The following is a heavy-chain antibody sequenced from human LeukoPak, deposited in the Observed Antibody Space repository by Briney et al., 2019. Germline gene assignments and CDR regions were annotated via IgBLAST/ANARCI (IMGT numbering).Heavy chain of an antibody. V-gene: IGHV4-61*02. J-gene: IGHJ5*02. D-gene: IGHD1-26*01. CDR2: IYTSGST. CDR1: GGSISSGGYY. Sequence: PSETLPLTFTVSGGSISSGGYYWSWIRQPAGKGLEWIGRIYTSGSTNYNPSLKSRVTMSVDTSKNQFSLKLSSVTAADTAVYYCARGIVGAFGGKPLNWFDPWGQGTLVTVSS. CDR3: ARGIVGAFGGKPLNWFDP.